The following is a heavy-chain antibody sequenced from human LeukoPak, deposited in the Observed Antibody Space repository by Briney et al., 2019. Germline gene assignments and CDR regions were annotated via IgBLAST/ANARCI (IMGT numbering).Heavy chain of an antibody. CDR2: IGSSGSTI. D-gene: IGHD3-10*01. CDR1: GFTFSDYY. CDR3: ARSGYYYYGSGGHFDY. J-gene: IGHJ4*02. Sequence: GGSLRLSCAASGFTFSDYYMSWIRQAPGKGLEWVSYIGSSGSTIYYADSVKGRFTISRDNAKHSLYLQMNSLRAEDTAVYYCARSGYYYYGSGGHFDYWGQGTLVTVSS. V-gene: IGHV3-11*01.